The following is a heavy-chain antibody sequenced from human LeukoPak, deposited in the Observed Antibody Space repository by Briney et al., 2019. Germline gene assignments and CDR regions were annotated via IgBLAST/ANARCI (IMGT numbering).Heavy chain of an antibody. J-gene: IGHJ4*02. V-gene: IGHV3-23*01. CDR3: AKDDRLLARYYFDY. CDR1: GFTFSTYA. Sequence: GGSLILSCAASGFTFSTYAMNWVRQAPGKGLEWVSGISGSGGSTFYSDSVKGRFTISRDNSKNTLYLQINSLRAEDTAIYYCAKDDRLLARYYFDYWGQGTLVTVSS. CDR2: ISGSGGST. D-gene: IGHD3-3*02.